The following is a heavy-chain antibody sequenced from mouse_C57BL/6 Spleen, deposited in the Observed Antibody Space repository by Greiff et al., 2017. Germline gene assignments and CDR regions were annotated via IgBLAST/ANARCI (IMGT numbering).Heavy chain of an antibody. CDR3: ARATIEDAMDY. D-gene: IGHD2-12*01. Sequence: VQLQQSGAELVQPGASVKLSCTASGFNIKDYYMHWVKQRSEQGLEWIGRIDPEDGETKYAPKFQGKATITADTSSNTAYLQLSSLPSEETAVYDGARATIEDAMDYCGQGTSVTVSS. CDR1: GFNIKDYY. CDR2: IDPEDGET. J-gene: IGHJ4*01. V-gene: IGHV14-2*01.